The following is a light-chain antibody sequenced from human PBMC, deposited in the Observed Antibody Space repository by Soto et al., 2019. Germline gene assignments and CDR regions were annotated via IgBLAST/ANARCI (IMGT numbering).Light chain of an antibody. CDR1: QSVGSN. CDR2: GAS. V-gene: IGKV3-15*01. CDR3: QKYNTWPPDRT. Sequence: EIVMTQSPATLSVSPGERATLSCRASQSVGSNLAWYQQKPGQAPRLLIYGASTRATGIPARFSGSGSGTEFTPTISSLQSEDFAIYFCQKYNTWPPDRTFGQGTKVEIK. J-gene: IGKJ1*01.